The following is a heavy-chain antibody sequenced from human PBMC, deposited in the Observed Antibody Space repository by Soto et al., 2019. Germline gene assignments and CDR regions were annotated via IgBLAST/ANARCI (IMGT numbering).Heavy chain of an antibody. J-gene: IGHJ4*02. CDR1: GYTFTGYY. CDR2: INPNSGGT. D-gene: IGHD6-19*01. CDR3: ARLDIAVAGTDEYYFDY. V-gene: IGHV1-2*04. Sequence: QVQLVQSGAEVKKPGASVKVSCKASGYTFTGYYMHWVRQAPGQGLEWMGWINPNSGGTNYAQKFQGWVTMTRDTSISTAYMELSRLRSDDTAVYYCARLDIAVAGTDEYYFDYWGQGTLVTVSS.